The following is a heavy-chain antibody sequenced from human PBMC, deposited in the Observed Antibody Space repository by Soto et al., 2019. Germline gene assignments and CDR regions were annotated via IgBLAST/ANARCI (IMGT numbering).Heavy chain of an antibody. D-gene: IGHD5-18*01. Sequence: QVQLQESGPGRVKPSQTLAVTCTVSGGSISSGGYYWSWIRQHPGKGLEWIGYIHYSGTTYYNPSLKSRVTISIDTSKKQFSLKLSSVTAADTAVYYCARDRDSYGFHDYWGQGTLVTVSS. CDR3: ARDRDSYGFHDY. V-gene: IGHV4-31*03. CDR2: IHYSGTT. J-gene: IGHJ4*02. CDR1: GGSISSGGYY.